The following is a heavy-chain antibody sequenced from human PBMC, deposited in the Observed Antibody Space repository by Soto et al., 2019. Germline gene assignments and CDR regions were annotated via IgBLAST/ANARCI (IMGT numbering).Heavy chain of an antibody. CDR3: AKTVGLGPFGHFTL. V-gene: IGHV3-11*05. D-gene: IGHD1-26*01. CDR2: ISHTSHYM. Sequence: QEQLVESGGGLVKPGGSLRLSCAASGFTFSDAYMRWIRQAPGKGLEGVSYISHTSHYMKYSDSVEGRFTVSRDNAKNSLYLHMNSLRAEDTAVYYWAKTVGLGPFGHFTLWGRGTLVSVSS. J-gene: IGHJ2*01. CDR1: GFTFSDAY.